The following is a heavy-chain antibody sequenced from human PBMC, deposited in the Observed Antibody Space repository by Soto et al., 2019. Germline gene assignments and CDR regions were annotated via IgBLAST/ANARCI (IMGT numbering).Heavy chain of an antibody. J-gene: IGHJ4*02. Sequence: EASVKVSCKASGYTFTGYGISWVRQAPGQGLEWMGWISAYNGNTYYTQKLQGRVTMTTDTSTSTAYMELRSLRSDDTAVYYCARDENIVVAGLDYWGQGTLVTVSS. CDR3: ARDENIVVAGLDY. D-gene: IGHD6-19*01. V-gene: IGHV1-18*01. CDR2: ISAYNGNT. CDR1: GYTFTGYG.